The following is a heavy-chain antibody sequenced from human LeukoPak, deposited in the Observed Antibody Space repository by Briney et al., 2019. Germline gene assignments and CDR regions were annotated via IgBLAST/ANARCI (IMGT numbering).Heavy chain of an antibody. D-gene: IGHD3-10*01. CDR2: INHSGST. J-gene: IGHJ5*02. CDR3: ARTGTRGNWFDP. CDR1: GGSFSGYY. V-gene: IGHV4-34*01. Sequence: SETLSLTCAVYGGSFSGYYWSWLRQPPGKGLEWIGEINHSGSTNYNPSLKSRVTISVDTSKNQFSLKLSSVTAADTAVYYCARTGTRGNWFDPWGQGTLVTVSS.